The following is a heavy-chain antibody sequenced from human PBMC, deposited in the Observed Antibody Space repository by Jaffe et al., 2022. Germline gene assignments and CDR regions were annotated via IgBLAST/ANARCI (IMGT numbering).Heavy chain of an antibody. V-gene: IGHV4-39*01. Sequence: QLQESGPGLVTPSETLSLTCTVSSGSIITSNYYWAWIRQSPGKGLEWIGSIYYTGSTYYYNPSLKSRVYMSVDTSKNQYSLNLNSVSAADTAVYYCARHGWYRETSPYYYYMEAWGKGTTVTVSS. D-gene: IGHD6-19*01. CDR3: ARHGWYRETSPYYYYMEA. CDR2: IYYTGSTY. CDR1: SGSIITSNYY. J-gene: IGHJ6*03.